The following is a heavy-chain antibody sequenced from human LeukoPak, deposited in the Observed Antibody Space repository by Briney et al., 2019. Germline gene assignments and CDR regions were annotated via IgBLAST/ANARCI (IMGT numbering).Heavy chain of an antibody. J-gene: IGHJ4*02. CDR3: TRVTSWRTGFDY. CDR1: GFSFESYG. CDR2: ITWNSDDM. D-gene: IGHD1-1*01. Sequence: SLRLSCAASGFSFESYGMYWVRQAPGKGLEWVSGITWNSDDMAYADSVKGRFTTSRANAKNCLYLQMNSLTVDDTALYYCTRVTSWRTGFDYWGQGTLVTVSS. V-gene: IGHV3-9*01.